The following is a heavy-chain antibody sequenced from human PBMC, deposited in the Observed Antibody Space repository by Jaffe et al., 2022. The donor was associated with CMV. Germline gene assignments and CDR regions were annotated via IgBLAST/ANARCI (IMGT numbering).Heavy chain of an antibody. Sequence: EVQLVESGGGLVQPGGSLRLSCAASGFTFSSYWMSWVRQAPGKGLEWVANIKQDGSEKYYVDSVKGRFTISRDNAKNSLYLQMNSLRAEDTAVYYCARDSSRYYYDSSGYYYNWGQGTLVTVSS. J-gene: IGHJ4*02. CDR2: IKQDGSEK. D-gene: IGHD3-22*01. CDR3: ARDSSRYYYDSSGYYYN. CDR1: GFTFSSYW. V-gene: IGHV3-7*03.